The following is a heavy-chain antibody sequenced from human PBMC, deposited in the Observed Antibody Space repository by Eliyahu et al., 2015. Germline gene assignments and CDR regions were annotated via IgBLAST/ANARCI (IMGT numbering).Heavy chain of an antibody. V-gene: IGHV1-2*02. CDR3: ARGTPIWFGERGAFDI. D-gene: IGHD3-10*01. CDR2: INPNSGGT. CDR1: GXXFTGYX. Sequence: QVQLVQSGAEVKKPGASVKVSCKASGXXFTGYXMHWVRQAPGQGLEWMGWINPNSGGTNYAQKFQGRVTMTRDTSISTAYMELSRLRSDDTAVYYCARGTPIWFGERGAFDIWGQGTMVTVSS. J-gene: IGHJ3*02.